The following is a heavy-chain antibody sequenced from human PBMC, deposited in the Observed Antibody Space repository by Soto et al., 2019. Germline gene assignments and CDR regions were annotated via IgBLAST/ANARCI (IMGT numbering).Heavy chain of an antibody. CDR1: GGSISSYY. V-gene: IGHV4-59*01. CDR3: ARDAPGGYYYDSPDAFDI. CDR2: IYYSGST. Sequence: SETLSLTCTVSGGSISSYYWRWIRQPPGKGLEWIGYIYYSGSTNYNPSLKSRVTISVDTSKNQFSLKLSSVTAADTAVYYCARDAPGGYYYDSPDAFDIWGQGTMVTVSS. D-gene: IGHD3-22*01. J-gene: IGHJ3*02.